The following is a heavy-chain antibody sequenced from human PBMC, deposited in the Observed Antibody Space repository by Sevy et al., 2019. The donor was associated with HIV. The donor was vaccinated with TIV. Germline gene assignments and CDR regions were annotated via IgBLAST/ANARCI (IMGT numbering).Heavy chain of an antibody. CDR3: AKDRFVTMVQGVFRAYYYYGMDV. CDR1: GFTFSSYG. V-gene: IGHV3-30*18. J-gene: IGHJ6*02. Sequence: GGSLRLSCAASGFTFSSYGMHWVRQAPGKGLEWVAVISYDGSNKYYADSVKGRFTISRDNSKNTLYLQMNSLRAEDTAVYYCAKDRFVTMVQGVFRAYYYYGMDVWGQGTTVTVSS. D-gene: IGHD3-10*01. CDR2: ISYDGSNK.